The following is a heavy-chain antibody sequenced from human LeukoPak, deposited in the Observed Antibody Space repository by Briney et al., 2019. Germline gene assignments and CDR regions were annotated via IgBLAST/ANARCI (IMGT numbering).Heavy chain of an antibody. V-gene: IGHV1-2*02. CDR3: ARLLLVSSSSGGSVY. Sequence: ASVKVSCKASGYTFTGYYMHWVRQAPGQGLEWMGWINPNSDGTNYAQKFQGRVTMTRDTSISTAYMELSRLRSDDTAVYYCARLLLVSSSSGGSVYWGQGTLVTVSS. J-gene: IGHJ4*02. CDR2: INPNSDGT. CDR1: GYTFTGYY. D-gene: IGHD6-6*01.